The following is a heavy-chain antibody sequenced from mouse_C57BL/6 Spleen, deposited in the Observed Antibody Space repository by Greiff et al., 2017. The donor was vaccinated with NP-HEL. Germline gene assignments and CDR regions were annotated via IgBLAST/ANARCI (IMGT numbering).Heavy chain of an antibody. CDR3: ARYPPYYDHAGDCFDY. Sequence: QVQLQQPGTELVKPGASVKLSCKASGYTFTSYWMHWVKQRPGQGLEWIGNINPSNGGTNYNEKFKSKATLTVDKSSSTAYMQLSSLTSEDSAVYYCARYPPYYDHAGDCFDYWGQGTTLTVSS. CDR2: INPSNGGT. CDR1: GYTFTSYW. V-gene: IGHV1-53*01. D-gene: IGHD2-4*01. J-gene: IGHJ2*01.